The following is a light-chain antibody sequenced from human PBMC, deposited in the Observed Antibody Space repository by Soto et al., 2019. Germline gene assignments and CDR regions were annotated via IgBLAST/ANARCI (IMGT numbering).Light chain of an antibody. CDR1: SSNIGAGYD. CDR3: QSYDSSLSGSV. Sequence: VPGGSRPITKNRSSSNIGAGYDVHWYQQLPGTAPKLLIYGNSNRPSGVPDRFSGSKSGTSASLAITGLQAEDEADYYCQSYDSSLSGSVFGTGTKVTVL. J-gene: IGLJ1*01. V-gene: IGLV1-40*01. CDR2: GNS.